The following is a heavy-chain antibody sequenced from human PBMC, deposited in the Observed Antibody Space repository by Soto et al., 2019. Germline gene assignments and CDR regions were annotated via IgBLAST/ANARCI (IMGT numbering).Heavy chain of an antibody. CDR1: GGSISSYY. V-gene: IGHV4-59*01. Sequence: LSLTCTVSGGSISSYYWSWIRQPPGKAPEWIGYIYYSGTPNYNPSLKSRVNISVNTSKNQFSLKLSSVTAADTAVYYCARVLGYCTSASCYARFDPWGQGTLVTVSS. CDR3: ARVLGYCTSASCYARFDP. J-gene: IGHJ5*02. D-gene: IGHD2-2*01. CDR2: IYYSGTP.